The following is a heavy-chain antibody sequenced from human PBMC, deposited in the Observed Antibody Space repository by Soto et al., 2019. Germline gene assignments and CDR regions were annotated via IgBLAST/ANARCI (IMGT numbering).Heavy chain of an antibody. D-gene: IGHD6-19*01. CDR2: ISYSGST. J-gene: IGHJ5*02. CDR1: GGSISNYY. CDR3: AKTIVVAGNLRFDP. Sequence: PSETLSLTCIVSGGSISNYYYFWSWLRQSPGRGLEWIGYISYSGSTNYNPSVKSRVTISADMSKNQFSLRLSSVTAADTAIYYCAKTIVVAGNLRFDPWGQGALVTVSS. V-gene: IGHV4-59*03.